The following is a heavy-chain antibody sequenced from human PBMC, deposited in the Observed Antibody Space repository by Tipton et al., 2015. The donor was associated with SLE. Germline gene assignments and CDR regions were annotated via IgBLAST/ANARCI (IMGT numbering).Heavy chain of an antibody. J-gene: IGHJ4*02. CDR3: ARGPGQLY. D-gene: IGHD6-13*01. CDR1: GGSISSGSYY. CDR2: IYTSGST. V-gene: IGHV4-61*02. Sequence: TLSLTCTVSGGSISSGSYYWSWIRQPAGKGLEWIGRIYTSGSTNYNPSLKSRVTISVDTSKNQFSLKLSSVTAADTAVYYCARGPGQLYWGQGTLVTVSS.